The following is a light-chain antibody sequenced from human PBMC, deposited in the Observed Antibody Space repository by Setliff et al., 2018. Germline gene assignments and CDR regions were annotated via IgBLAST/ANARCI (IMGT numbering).Light chain of an antibody. J-gene: IGLJ1*01. CDR3: QSYDSGLSADV. Sequence: QSALTQPPSVSGAPGQRVTISCTGSSSNIGAGHNVHWYQQLPGTAPKLLIHGNTNRPSGVPDRFSGSRSGASASLAITGLQAEDEAEFYCQSYDSGLSADVFGTGTKVTV. CDR1: SSNIGAGHN. CDR2: GNT. V-gene: IGLV1-40*03.